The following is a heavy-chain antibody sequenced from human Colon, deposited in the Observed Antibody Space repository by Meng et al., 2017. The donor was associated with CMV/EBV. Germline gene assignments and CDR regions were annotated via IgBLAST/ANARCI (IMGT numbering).Heavy chain of an antibody. CDR3: ARVGILSSGWDY. CDR1: GFSFSDHY. J-gene: IGHJ4*02. Sequence: EVQLVEAGGGLGQPGGSLRLSCVGSGFSFSDHYMDWVRQAPGKGLEWVGRIRIKPNSYSTTYAASVEGRFIISRDDSKNSLYLQMNSLKVEDTAVYYCARVGILSSGWDYWGQGNLVTVSS. D-gene: IGHD6-25*01. CDR2: IRIKPNSYST. V-gene: IGHV3-72*01.